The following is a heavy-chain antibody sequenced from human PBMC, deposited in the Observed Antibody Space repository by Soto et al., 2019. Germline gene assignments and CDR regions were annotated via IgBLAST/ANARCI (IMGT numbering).Heavy chain of an antibody. V-gene: IGHV4-30-2*01. D-gene: IGHD3-22*01. CDR3: ARVLHYYDSSGYPNWFDP. CDR1: GDSIRSGGYS. J-gene: IGHJ5*02. CDR2: IYHSGST. Sequence: TPSRTCAVSGDSIRSGGYSWSWIRQPPGKGLEWIGYIYHSGSTYYNPSLKSRVTISVDRSKNQFSLKLSSVTAADTAVYYCARVLHYYDSSGYPNWFDPCGQGPLVTVP.